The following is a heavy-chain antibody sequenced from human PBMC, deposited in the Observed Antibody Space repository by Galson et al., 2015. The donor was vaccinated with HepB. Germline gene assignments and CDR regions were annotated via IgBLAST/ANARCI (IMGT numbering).Heavy chain of an antibody. Sequence: SVKVSCKASGYTFTTYGISWVRQAPGQGLEWMGWINTYNGNTNYAQNLQGRVTLTTDTSTSTAYMELRSLRSDDTAVYYCARDAKRHIATRQSYYYYGIDVWGQGTTVTVSS. CDR2: INTYNGNT. D-gene: IGHD6-6*01. V-gene: IGHV1-18*04. CDR3: ARDAKRHIATRQSYYYYGIDV. J-gene: IGHJ6*02. CDR1: GYTFTTYG.